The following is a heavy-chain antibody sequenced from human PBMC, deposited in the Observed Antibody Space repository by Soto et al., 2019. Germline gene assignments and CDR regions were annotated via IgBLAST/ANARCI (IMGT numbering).Heavy chain of an antibody. V-gene: IGHV3-15*01. D-gene: IGHD2-8*01. CDR2: IKSKTDGGTA. Sequence: GGSLRLSCVASGFNLSHPWMTWVRQAAGKGLEWVGRIKSKTDGGTADYAAPVKGRATISRDDSKNTVYLQMNSLRDEDTGVYYCVRDSLMRTSWGQGTRVTVSS. CDR3: VRDSLMRTS. J-gene: IGHJ5*02. CDR1: GFNLSHPW.